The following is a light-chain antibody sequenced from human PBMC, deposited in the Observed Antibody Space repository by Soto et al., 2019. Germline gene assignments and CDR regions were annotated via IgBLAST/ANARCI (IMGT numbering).Light chain of an antibody. CDR1: QSFSSSY. CDR3: QHHGSSPPYT. CDR2: GAS. J-gene: IGKJ2*01. V-gene: IGKV3-20*01. Sequence: EIVLTQSPGTLSLSPGERATLSCRASQSFSSSYLAWYQQKGGQAPRLLIYGASSRATGIPDRFIGSGSGTDFTLTISRLEPEDFAVYYCQHHGSSPPYTFGQGTKLEIK.